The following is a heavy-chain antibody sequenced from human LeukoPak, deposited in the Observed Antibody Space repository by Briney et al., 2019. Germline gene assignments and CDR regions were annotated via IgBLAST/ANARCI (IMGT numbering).Heavy chain of an antibody. Sequence: PGGSLRLSCAASGFTFTNYWMSWVRQAPGKGLELVANIKQDRSEKYYVDSVKGRFTISRDNAKNSLHLQMNSLRVEDTAIYYCVKVAKYYYGSETYYFFEQWGQGTPVTASS. CDR3: VKVAKYYYGSETYYFFEQ. V-gene: IGHV3-7*01. CDR2: IKQDRSEK. J-gene: IGHJ4*02. D-gene: IGHD3-10*01. CDR1: GFTFTNYW.